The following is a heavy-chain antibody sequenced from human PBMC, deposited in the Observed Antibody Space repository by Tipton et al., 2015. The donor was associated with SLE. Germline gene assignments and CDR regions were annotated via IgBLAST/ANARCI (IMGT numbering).Heavy chain of an antibody. D-gene: IGHD3-10*01. V-gene: IGHV4-31*03. CDR2: IYFSGNT. Sequence: TLSLTCTVSGGPISSGGYYWTWIRQHPGKGLEWIGYIYFSGNTKYNPSLKSRVTLSVDTSKDQFSLRLSSVTAADSAVYYCARADGSYFYYFMDVWGKGTTVTVSS. J-gene: IGHJ6*03. CDR1: GGPISSGGYY. CDR3: ARADGSYFYYFMDV.